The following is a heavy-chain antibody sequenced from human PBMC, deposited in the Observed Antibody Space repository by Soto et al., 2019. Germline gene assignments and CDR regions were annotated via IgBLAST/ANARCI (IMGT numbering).Heavy chain of an antibody. CDR3: ARDLYCSGGSCYPQLPDAFDI. J-gene: IGHJ3*02. Sequence: GGSLRLSCAASGFTFSSYSMNWVRQAPGKGLEWVSYISSSSSTIYYADSVKGRFTISRDNAKNSLYLQMNSLRDEDTAVYYCARDLYCSGGSCYPQLPDAFDIWGQGTMVTVSS. CDR2: ISSSSSTI. CDR1: GFTFSSYS. D-gene: IGHD2-15*01. V-gene: IGHV3-48*02.